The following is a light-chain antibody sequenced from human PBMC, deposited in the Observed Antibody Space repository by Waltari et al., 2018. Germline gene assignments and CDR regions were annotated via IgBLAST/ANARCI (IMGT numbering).Light chain of an antibody. J-gene: IGKJ3*01. V-gene: IGKV3-20*01. CDR3: QQYGTSPVT. CDR2: GAA. Sequence: EIVLTPSPGTLSLSQGESANLNCRDSQRDSSIYIAWYQQKPGQAPRLLIYGAASRAPGIPDRFGGSGSGTDFTLTINRLEPEDFAVYYCQQYGTSPVTFGPGTKLDIK. CDR1: QRDSSIY.